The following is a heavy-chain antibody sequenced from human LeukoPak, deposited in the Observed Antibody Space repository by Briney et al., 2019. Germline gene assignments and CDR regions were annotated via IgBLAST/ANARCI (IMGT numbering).Heavy chain of an antibody. CDR1: GFSVSSNY. J-gene: IGHJ4*02. Sequence: PGGSLRLSCAASGFSVSSNYMTWVRQAPGKGLEWVAVISFDGSNKYYADSVKGRFTISRDNSKNTLFLQMNSLRAEDTAVYYCARGRLGELHSIYYWGQGTLVTVSS. V-gene: IGHV3-30-3*01. D-gene: IGHD3-16*01. CDR2: ISFDGSNK. CDR3: ARGRLGELHSIYY.